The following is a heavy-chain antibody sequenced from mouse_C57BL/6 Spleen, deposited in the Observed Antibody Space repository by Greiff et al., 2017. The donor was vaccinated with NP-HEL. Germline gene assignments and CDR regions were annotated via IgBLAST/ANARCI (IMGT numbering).Heavy chain of an antibody. CDR1: GYTFTDYY. V-gene: IGHV1-26*01. D-gene: IGHD1-1*01. CDR3: ACFITTVVADFDY. Sequence: EVQLQQSGPELVKPGASVKISCKASGYTFTDYYMNWVKQSHGKSLEWIGDINPNNGGTSYNQKFKGKATLTVDKSSSTAYMELRSLTSEDSAVYYCACFITTVVADFDYWGQGTTLTVSS. J-gene: IGHJ2*01. CDR2: INPNNGGT.